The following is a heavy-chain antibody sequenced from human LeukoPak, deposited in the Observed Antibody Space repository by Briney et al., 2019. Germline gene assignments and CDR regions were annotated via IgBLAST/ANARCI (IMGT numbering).Heavy chain of an antibody. CDR1: GYSFSSYW. D-gene: IGHD3-10*01. J-gene: IGHJ3*02. CDR2: IYPGDSNT. V-gene: IGHV5-51*01. Sequence: GESLKISXKGSGYSFSSYWIGWVRQRPGKGLEWTGIIYPGDSNTRYSPSFQGQVTISADKSISTAYLQWSSLKASDTAMYYCAVSGQLKPNGAFDIWGQGTMVTVSS. CDR3: AVSGQLKPNGAFDI.